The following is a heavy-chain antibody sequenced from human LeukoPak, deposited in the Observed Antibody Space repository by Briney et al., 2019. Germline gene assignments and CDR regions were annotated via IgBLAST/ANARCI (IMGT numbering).Heavy chain of an antibody. CDR3: ARGITRRRTFDI. D-gene: IGHD3-10*01. V-gene: IGHV4-39*07. CDR1: GGSISSSSYY. J-gene: IGHJ3*02. CDR2: IYTSGST. Sequence: SETLSLTCTVSGGSISSSSYYWGWIRQPPGKGLEWIGRIYTSGSTNYNPSLKSRVTMSVDTSKNQFSLKMSSVTAAETAVYYCARGITRRRTFDIWGQGTMVTVSS.